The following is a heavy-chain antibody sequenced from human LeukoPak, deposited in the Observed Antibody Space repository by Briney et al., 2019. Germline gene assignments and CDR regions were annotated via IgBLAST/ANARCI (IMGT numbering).Heavy chain of an antibody. CDR1: GGSISSYY. Sequence: SETLSLTCTVSGGSISSYYWSWIRQPAGKGLEWIGRIYTSGSTNYNPSLKSRVTMSVDTSKNQFSLKLSSVTAADTAVYYCATSGFHYYGSGIYGMDVWGQGTTVTVSS. CDR3: ATSGFHYYGSGIYGMDV. CDR2: IYTSGST. V-gene: IGHV4-4*07. J-gene: IGHJ6*02. D-gene: IGHD3-10*01.